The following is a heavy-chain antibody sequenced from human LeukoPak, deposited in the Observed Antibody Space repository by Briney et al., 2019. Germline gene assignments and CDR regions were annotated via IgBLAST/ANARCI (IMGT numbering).Heavy chain of an antibody. Sequence: SETLSLTCTVSGGSISSSSYYWGWIRQPPGKGLEWIGSIYHSGSTNYNPSLKSRVTISVDTSKNQFSLKLSSVTAADTAVYYCARVGIAAAGPPIDYWGQGTLVTVSS. CDR1: GGSISSSSYY. J-gene: IGHJ4*02. CDR3: ARVGIAAAGPPIDY. V-gene: IGHV4-39*07. CDR2: IYHSGST. D-gene: IGHD6-13*01.